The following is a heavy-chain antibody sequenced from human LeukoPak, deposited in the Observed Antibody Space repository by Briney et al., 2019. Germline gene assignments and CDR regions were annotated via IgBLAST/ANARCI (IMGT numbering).Heavy chain of an antibody. CDR3: AKGDRYCSGGSCLAYFDY. CDR1: GFTFSSYG. Sequence: GGSLRLSCAASGFTFSSYGMHWVRQAPGTGLEWVAFIRYDGSNKYYADSVKGRFTISRDNSKNTLYLQMNSLRAEDTAVYYCAKGDRYCSGGSCLAYFDYWGQGTPVTVSS. J-gene: IGHJ4*02. CDR2: IRYDGSNK. D-gene: IGHD2-15*01. V-gene: IGHV3-30*02.